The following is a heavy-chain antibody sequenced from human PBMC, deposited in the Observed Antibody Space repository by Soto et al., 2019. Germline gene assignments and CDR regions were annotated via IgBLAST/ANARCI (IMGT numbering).Heavy chain of an antibody. CDR1: GDSMNNYY. V-gene: IGHV4-4*07. CDR3: ARDQSGAADL. D-gene: IGHD7-27*01. J-gene: IGHJ3*01. CDR2: ISATGTT. Sequence: QVQLQESGPGLVEPSETLSLTCSVSGDSMNNYYWSWIRQSAEKGLEWIGRISATGTTTYIPSLKSRITLSVDTSKHQFSLNLKFVTAADTAVYFCARDQSGAADLWGQGTVVTAS.